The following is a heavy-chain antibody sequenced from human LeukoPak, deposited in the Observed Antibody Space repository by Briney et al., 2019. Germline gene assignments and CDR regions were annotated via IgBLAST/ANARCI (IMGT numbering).Heavy chain of an antibody. CDR1: GFTFSSHA. CDR3: AKDKGFSYGFDY. J-gene: IGHJ4*02. D-gene: IGHD5-18*01. CDR2: IGGSGSST. V-gene: IGHV3-23*01. Sequence: GGSLRLSWAASGFTFSSHAMSWVRQAPGKGLEWVSAIGGSGSSTYYPASVKGRFTVSRDNSQNTLYLQMNSLRAEDTAVYYCAKDKGFSYGFDYWGQGTQVTVSS.